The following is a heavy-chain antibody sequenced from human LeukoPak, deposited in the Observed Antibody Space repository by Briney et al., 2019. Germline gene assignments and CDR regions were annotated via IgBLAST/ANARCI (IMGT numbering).Heavy chain of an antibody. Sequence: GGSLRLSCTASGFPFSSHGMSWVRQAPGKGLEWVSGIIGGGGSTYYADSVKGRFTISGDNSRNTLFLQMNSLRAEDTAVYYCAHGAMYQLDYWGQGTLVTVSS. CDR2: IIGGGGST. CDR3: AHGAMYQLDY. J-gene: IGHJ4*02. D-gene: IGHD2-2*01. CDR1: GFPFSSHG. V-gene: IGHV3-23*01.